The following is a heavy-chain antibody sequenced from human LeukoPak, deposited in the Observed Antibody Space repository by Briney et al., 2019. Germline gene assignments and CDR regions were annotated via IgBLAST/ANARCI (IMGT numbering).Heavy chain of an antibody. J-gene: IGHJ3*01. CDR2: ISGGSDTI. CDR3: ATNPHSGNWG. D-gene: IGHD7-27*01. CDR1: GFTFSNNG. Sequence: GGSLRLSCAASGFTFSNNGMNWVREAPGKGPECLAYISGGSDTIYYADSVKGRFTISRDNAKSSLYLQINSLRDEDTAVYYCATNPHSGNWGWGRGTMVTVSS. V-gene: IGHV3-48*02.